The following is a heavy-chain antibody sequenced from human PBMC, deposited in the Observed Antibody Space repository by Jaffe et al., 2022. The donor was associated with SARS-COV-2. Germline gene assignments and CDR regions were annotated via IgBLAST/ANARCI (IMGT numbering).Heavy chain of an antibody. V-gene: IGHV3-15*01. Sequence: EVQLVESGGGLVKPGGSLRLSCAASGFTFSNAWMSWVRQAPGKGLEWVGRIKSKTDGGTTDYAAPVKGRFTISRDDSKNTLYLQMNSLKTEDTAVYYCTTGITMVRGVIKSWGQGTLVTVSS. D-gene: IGHD3-10*01. CDR2: IKSKTDGGTT. CDR3: TTGITMVRGVIKS. J-gene: IGHJ5*02. CDR1: GFTFSNAW.